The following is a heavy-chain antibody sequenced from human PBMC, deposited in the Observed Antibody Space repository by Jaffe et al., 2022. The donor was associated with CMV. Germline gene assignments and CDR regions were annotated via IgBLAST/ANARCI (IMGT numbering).Heavy chain of an antibody. J-gene: IGHJ3*02. V-gene: IGHV1-2*04. CDR2: INPNSGGT. CDR1: GYTFTGYY. Sequence: QVQLVQSGAEVKKPGASVKVSCKASGYTFTGYYMHWVRQAPGQGLEWMGWINPNSGGTNYAQKFQGWVTMTRDTSISTAYMELSRLRSDDTAVYYCARDRGGSDIVVVPAARWEGVGAFDIWGQGTMVTVSS. D-gene: IGHD2-2*01. CDR3: ARDRGGSDIVVVPAARWEGVGAFDI.